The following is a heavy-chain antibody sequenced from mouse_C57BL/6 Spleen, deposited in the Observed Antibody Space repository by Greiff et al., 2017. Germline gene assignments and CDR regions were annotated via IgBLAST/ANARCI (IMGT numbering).Heavy chain of an antibody. CDR1: GYTFTSYW. D-gene: IGHD3-3*01. J-gene: IGHJ4*01. CDR3: ARGQPATGAMDY. Sequence: QVQLQQPGAELVRPGSSVKLSCKASGYTFTSYWLDWVKQRPGQGLEWIGNIYPSDSATHYNQKFKDKATLTVDKSSSTAYMQLSSLTPEDSAVYYCARGQPATGAMDYWGQGASVTGSS. V-gene: IGHV1-61*01. CDR2: IYPSDSAT.